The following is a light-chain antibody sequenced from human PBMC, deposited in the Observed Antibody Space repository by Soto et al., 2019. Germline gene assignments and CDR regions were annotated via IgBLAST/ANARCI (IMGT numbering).Light chain of an antibody. J-gene: IGKJ1*01. CDR3: QQYNKWRT. V-gene: IGKV3-15*01. CDR2: GAS. CDR1: QSVSSN. Sequence: IVMTQSPATLSVSPGERATLSCRASQSVSSNLAWYQQKPGQAPRLLIYGASTRATGIPARFSGSGSGTEFTLTISSLQSEDFAVYYCQQYNKWRTFGQGTKVDIK.